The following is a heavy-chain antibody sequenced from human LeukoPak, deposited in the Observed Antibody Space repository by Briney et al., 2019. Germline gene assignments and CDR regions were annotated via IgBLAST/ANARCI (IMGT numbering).Heavy chain of an antibody. J-gene: IGHJ4*02. V-gene: IGHV3-23*01. Sequence: GGSLRLSCAASGFTFSSYGMSWVRQAPGKGLEWVSGISGSGGASYYADSVKGRFTISRDNSKNTLYLQMNSLRAEDTAVYYCAKAQALEYYDYVWGSYRYTLWAFDYWGQGTLVTVSS. CDR1: GFTFSSYG. CDR2: ISGSGGAS. CDR3: AKAQALEYYDYVWGSYRYTLWAFDY. D-gene: IGHD3-16*02.